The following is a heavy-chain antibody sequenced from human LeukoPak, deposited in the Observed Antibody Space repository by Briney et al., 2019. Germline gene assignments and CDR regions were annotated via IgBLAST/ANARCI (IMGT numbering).Heavy chain of an antibody. CDR3: ARDDYYGSGRPMYYFDY. Sequence: ASVKVSCKASGYTFTSYGISWVRQAPGQGLEWMGWISAYNGNTNYAQKLQGRVTMTTDTSTSTAYMELRSLRSDDTAVYYCARDDYYGSGRPMYYFDYWGQGTLVTVSS. V-gene: IGHV1-18*01. J-gene: IGHJ4*02. CDR1: GYTFTSYG. CDR2: ISAYNGNT. D-gene: IGHD3-10*01.